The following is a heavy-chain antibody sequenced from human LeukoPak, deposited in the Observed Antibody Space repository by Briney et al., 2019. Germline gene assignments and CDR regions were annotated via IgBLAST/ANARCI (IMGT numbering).Heavy chain of an antibody. CDR1: GYTFTSYA. Sequence: ASVKVSCKASGYTFTSYAMHWVRQAPGQRLEWMGWINAGNGNTKYSQKFQGRVTITTDESTSTAYMELSSLRSEDTAVYYCARGPLYNSGYMDVWGKGTTVTVSS. J-gene: IGHJ6*03. D-gene: IGHD1-20*01. CDR2: INAGNGNT. V-gene: IGHV1-3*01. CDR3: ARGPLYNSGYMDV.